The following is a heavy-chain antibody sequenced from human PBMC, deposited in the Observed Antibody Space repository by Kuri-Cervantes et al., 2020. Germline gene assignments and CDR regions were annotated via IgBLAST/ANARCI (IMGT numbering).Heavy chain of an antibody. D-gene: IGHD6-13*01. CDR2: VYYSGAT. J-gene: IGHJ4*02. V-gene: IGHV4-59*04. CDR3: ATLGYNNRDFEY. CDR1: GGSISSYY. Sequence: SETLSLTCTVSGGSISSYYWSWIRQPAGKGLEWIGNVYYSGATYYNPSLKSRVTMSVHTSKNQFSLKLSSVTAADTAVYFCATLGYNNRDFEYWGQGTLVTVSS.